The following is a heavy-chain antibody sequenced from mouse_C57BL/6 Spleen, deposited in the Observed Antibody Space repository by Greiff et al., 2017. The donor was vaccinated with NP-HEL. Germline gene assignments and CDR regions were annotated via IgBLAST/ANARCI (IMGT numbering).Heavy chain of an antibody. CDR2: IHPNSGST. CDR1: GYTFTSYW. Sequence: QVQLQQPGAELVKPGASVKLSCKASGYTFTSYWMHWVKQRPGQGLEWIGMIHPNSGSTNYNEKFKSKATLTVDKSSSTAYMQLSSLTSEDSAVYYCVPITTVVDPWFAYWGQGTLVTVSA. CDR3: VPITTVVDPWFAY. J-gene: IGHJ3*01. D-gene: IGHD1-1*01. V-gene: IGHV1-64*01.